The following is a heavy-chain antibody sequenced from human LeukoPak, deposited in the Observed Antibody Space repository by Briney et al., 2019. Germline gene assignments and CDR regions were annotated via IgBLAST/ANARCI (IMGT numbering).Heavy chain of an antibody. CDR1: GFTFSSYA. V-gene: IGHV3-23*01. J-gene: IGHJ6*03. D-gene: IGHD6-6*01. Sequence: GGSLRLSCAASGFTFSSYAMSWVRQAPGKRLEWVSTITGSGDSTYYADSVKGRFTISRDNSKNTLYLQMNSLRAEDTAVYYCAKGASSSRQYYMDVWGKGTTVTVSS. CDR2: ITGSGDST. CDR3: AKGASSSRQYYMDV.